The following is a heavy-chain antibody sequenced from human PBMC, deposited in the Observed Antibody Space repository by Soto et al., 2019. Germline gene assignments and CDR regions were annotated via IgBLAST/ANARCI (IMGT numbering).Heavy chain of an antibody. D-gene: IGHD5-12*01. CDR3: ARDHHRYSGYDYVDY. CDR2: ISSSSSYT. V-gene: IGHV3-11*05. J-gene: IGHJ4*02. Sequence: QVPLVESGGGLVQPGGSLRLSCVASGFTFSDYYMSWIRQAPGKGLEWVSYISSSSSYTNYADSVKGRFTISRDNAKNPLYLQMNSLRAEDTAVYYCARDHHRYSGYDYVDYWGQGTLVTVAS. CDR1: GFTFSDYY.